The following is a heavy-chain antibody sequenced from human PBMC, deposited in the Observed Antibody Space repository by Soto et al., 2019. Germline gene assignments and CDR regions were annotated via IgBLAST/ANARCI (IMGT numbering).Heavy chain of an antibody. J-gene: IGHJ4*02. CDR1: GFTFSSYP. CDR3: AKDRRGSYWRSYFDY. Sequence: EVPLLESGGVLVQPGGSMRLSCAASGFTFSSYPMSWVRKAPVKGLEWVSAISGIGGSTYYADYEKGRFTISRDNSKNTLYRQMNSLRAEDTAVYYCAKDRRGSYWRSYFDYWGPGNLVTGS. V-gene: IGHV3-23*01. CDR2: ISGIGGST. D-gene: IGHD1-26*01.